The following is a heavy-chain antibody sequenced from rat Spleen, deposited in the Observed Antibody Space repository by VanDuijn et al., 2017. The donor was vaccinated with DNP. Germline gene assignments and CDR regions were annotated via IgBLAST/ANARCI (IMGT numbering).Heavy chain of an antibody. CDR2: INTGSGGT. Sequence: QVQLQQSGAELTKPGSSVKISCKASGYTFTTYYISWIKQTTGQGPEYIGYINTGSGGTNYNERFKGKATLTVDKSSSTAFMQLSSLTPDDSAVYYCARRRLPYWYFDFYGPGTMVTVSS. D-gene: IGHD1-4*01. CDR1: GYTFTTYY. J-gene: IGHJ1*01. CDR3: ARRRLPYWYFDF. V-gene: IGHV1-43*01.